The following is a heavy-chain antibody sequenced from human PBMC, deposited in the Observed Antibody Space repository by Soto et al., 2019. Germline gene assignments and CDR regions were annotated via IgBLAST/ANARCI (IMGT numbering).Heavy chain of an antibody. D-gene: IGHD1-26*01. V-gene: IGHV5-51*01. CDR1: GYRFTNFW. CDR2: IYSRDSDT. Sequence: GESLKISCQGSGYRFTNFWIGWVRQRPGKGLGWMGIIYSRDSDTRYSPSFQGQVTISVDSSISTAYLQWSSLKSDDTAVYYCARGRSDLPPDHWGQGTQVTVSS. J-gene: IGHJ4*02. CDR3: ARGRSDLPPDH.